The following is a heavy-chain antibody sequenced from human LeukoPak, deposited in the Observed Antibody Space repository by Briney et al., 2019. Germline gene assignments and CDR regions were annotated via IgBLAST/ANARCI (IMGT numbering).Heavy chain of an antibody. CDR3: AKDRGY. V-gene: IGHV3-23*01. CDR2: VSAGGGDT. Sequence: AVSAGGGDTYYADSVKGRFTISRDNSKNTLYLQMNSLRADDTAVYYCAKDRGYWGQGTLVTVSS. J-gene: IGHJ4*02.